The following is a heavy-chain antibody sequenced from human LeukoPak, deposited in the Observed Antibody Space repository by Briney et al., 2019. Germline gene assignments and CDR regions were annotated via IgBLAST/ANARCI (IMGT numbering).Heavy chain of an antibody. J-gene: IGHJ4*02. CDR3: AKRGYYDSSGYMDY. Sequence: GGSLRLSCAASGFTFSSYAMSWVRQAPGKGLEWVSLEWVSGISGSGGSRYYADSVKGRFTISRDNSKNTLYLKMNSLRAEDTAVYYCAKRGYYDSSGYMDYWGQGTLVTVSS. D-gene: IGHD3-22*01. V-gene: IGHV3-23*01. CDR1: GFTFSSYA. CDR2: ISGSGGSR.